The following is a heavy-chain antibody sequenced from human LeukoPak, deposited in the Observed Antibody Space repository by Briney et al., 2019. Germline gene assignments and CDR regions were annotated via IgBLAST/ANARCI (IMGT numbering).Heavy chain of an antibody. J-gene: IGHJ4*02. CDR2: IYHSGST. Sequence: SETLSLTCAVSRGSISSSNWWSWVRQPPGKGLEWIGEIYHSGSTNYNPSLKSRVTISVDKSKNQFSLKLSSVTAADTAVYYCARETRATLRYFDYWGQGTLVTVSS. D-gene: IGHD1-26*01. CDR3: ARETRATLRYFDY. CDR1: RGSISSSNW. V-gene: IGHV4-4*02.